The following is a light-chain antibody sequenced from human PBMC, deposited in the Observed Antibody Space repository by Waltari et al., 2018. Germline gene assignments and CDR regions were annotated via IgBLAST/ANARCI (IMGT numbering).Light chain of an antibody. J-gene: IGKJ1*01. CDR3: QHYVRLPAT. Sequence: EIVLTQSPGNLSLSPGERATLSCRASQSVGRSLAWYQQKPGQAPRLLIYGASSRATGVPDRFSGSGSGTDFSLTIARLEPEDFAVYYCQHYVRLPATFGQGTKVEI. V-gene: IGKV3-20*01. CDR1: QSVGRS. CDR2: GAS.